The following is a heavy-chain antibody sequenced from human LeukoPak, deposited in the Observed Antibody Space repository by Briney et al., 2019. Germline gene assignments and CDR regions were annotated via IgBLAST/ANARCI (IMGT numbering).Heavy chain of an antibody. J-gene: IGHJ4*02. D-gene: IGHD3-3*01. Sequence: WASVKVSCKASGYTFTGYYMHWVRQAPGQGLEWMGWINPNSGGTNYAQKFQGRVTITADKSTSTAYMELRSLRSEDTAVYYCARELEWSAVTTFDYWGQGTLVTVSS. V-gene: IGHV1-2*02. CDR1: GYTFTGYY. CDR3: ARELEWSAVTTFDY. CDR2: INPNSGGT.